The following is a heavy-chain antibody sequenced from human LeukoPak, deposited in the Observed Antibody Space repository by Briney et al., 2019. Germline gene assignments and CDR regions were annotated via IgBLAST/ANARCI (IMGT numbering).Heavy chain of an antibody. D-gene: IGHD3-3*01. CDR1: GSSISSGYY. V-gene: IGHV4-38-2*01. CDR3: ARHILRPRYYGFWSGYSNWFDP. J-gene: IGHJ5*02. CDR2: IYHSGST. Sequence: KPSETLSLTCAVSGSSISSGYYWAWIRQPPGKGLEWIGSIYHSGSTYYNPSLKSRVTISVDTSKNQFSLKLSSVTAADTAVYYCARHILRPRYYGFWSGYSNWFDPWGQGTLVTVSS.